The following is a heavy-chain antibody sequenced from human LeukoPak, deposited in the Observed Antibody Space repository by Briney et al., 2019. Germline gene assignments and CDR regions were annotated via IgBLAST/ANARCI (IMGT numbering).Heavy chain of an antibody. CDR1: GFTVSSNY. V-gene: IGHV3-66*01. Sequence: GGSLRLSCAASGFTVSSNYMSWVRQAPGKGLEWVSVIHSGGSTYYADSVKGRFTISRDNSKNTLYLQMNSLRAEDTAVYYCARVEAAAGTMYAFDIWGQGTMVTVSS. D-gene: IGHD6-13*01. CDR2: IHSGGST. J-gene: IGHJ3*02. CDR3: ARVEAAAGTMYAFDI.